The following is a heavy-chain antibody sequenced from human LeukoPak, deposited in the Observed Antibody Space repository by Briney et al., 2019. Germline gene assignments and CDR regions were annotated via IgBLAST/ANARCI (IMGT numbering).Heavy chain of an antibody. J-gene: IGHJ4*02. Sequence: GGSLRLSCAASGFTFDDYAMHWVRQGPGKGPMWVSRICPDGTVTNYADSVKARFIISRDNARNTVYLQMNSLRVEDTAVYYCVRDFRSADYWGQGTLVTVSS. CDR2: ICPDGTVT. CDR3: VRDFRSADY. CDR1: GFTFDDYA. V-gene: IGHV3-74*01.